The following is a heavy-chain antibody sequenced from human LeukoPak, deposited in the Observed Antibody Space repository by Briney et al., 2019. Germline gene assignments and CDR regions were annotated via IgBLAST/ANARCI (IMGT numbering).Heavy chain of an antibody. V-gene: IGHV3-21*01. D-gene: IGHD6-13*01. CDR2: ISSSATYI. Sequence: PGGSLRLSCAASGFTFDDYAMHWVRQAPGKGLEWVSAISSSATYIYYADSVKGRFTISRDNAKNSLYLQMNSLRAEDTAVYYCAKRGIASAASFDYWGQGTLVTVSS. J-gene: IGHJ4*02. CDR3: AKRGIASAASFDY. CDR1: GFTFDDYA.